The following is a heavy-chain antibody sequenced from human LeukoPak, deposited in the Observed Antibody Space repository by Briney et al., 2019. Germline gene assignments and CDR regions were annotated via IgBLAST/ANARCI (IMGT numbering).Heavy chain of an antibody. D-gene: IGHD3-22*01. J-gene: IGHJ1*01. V-gene: IGHV3-23*01. Sequence: GGSLRLFYSVSKFSFRRSAMTLVRQAPGKGPELVSAFRGGGGSKFYTASVKGRFTISRDNSKNTLYLQMNSLRAEDTAVYYCATGMENYDGSGYYSYFQHWGQGTLVTVSS. CDR2: FRGGGGSK. CDR3: ATGMENYDGSGYYSYFQH. CDR1: KFSFRRSA.